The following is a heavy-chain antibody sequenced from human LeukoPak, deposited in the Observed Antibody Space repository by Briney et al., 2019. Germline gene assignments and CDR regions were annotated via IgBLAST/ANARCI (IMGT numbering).Heavy chain of an antibody. D-gene: IGHD3-22*01. CDR2: IYYSGST. CDR3: AGASYYYDSSGYYYVYFDY. CDR1: GGSISSHY. J-gene: IGHJ4*02. Sequence: SETLSLTCTVSGGSISSHYWSWIRQPPGKGLEWIGYIYYSGSTNYNPSLKSRVTISVDTSKNQFSLKLSSVTAADTAVYYCAGASYYYDSSGYYYVYFDYWGQGTLVTVSS. V-gene: IGHV4-59*11.